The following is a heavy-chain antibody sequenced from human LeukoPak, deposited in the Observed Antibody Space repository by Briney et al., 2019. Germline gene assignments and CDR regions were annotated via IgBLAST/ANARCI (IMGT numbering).Heavy chain of an antibody. V-gene: IGHV5-51*01. CDR2: IYPGDSDT. Sequence: GESLKISCKGSGYSFTSYWIGWVRQMPGKGLEWMGIIYPGDSDTRYSPSFQGQVTISADKSISTAYLQWSSLKASDTAMYYCARLRCCSGGSCYAGIDWFDPWGQGTLVTVSS. J-gene: IGHJ5*02. CDR1: GYSFTSYW. CDR3: ARLRCCSGGSCYAGIDWFDP. D-gene: IGHD2-15*01.